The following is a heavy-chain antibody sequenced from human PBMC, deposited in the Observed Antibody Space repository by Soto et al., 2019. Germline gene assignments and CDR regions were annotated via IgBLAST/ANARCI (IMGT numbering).Heavy chain of an antibody. CDR1: GFTFSSYW. Sequence: PGGSLRLSCAASGFTFSSYWMSWVRQAPGKGLEWVANIKQDGSEKYYVDSVKGRFTISRDNAKNSLYLQMNSLRAEDTAVYYSARYRGDFWSGSYYYYGMDVWGQGTTVTVSS. J-gene: IGHJ6*02. CDR3: ARYRGDFWSGSYYYYGMDV. D-gene: IGHD3-3*01. CDR2: IKQDGSEK. V-gene: IGHV3-7*03.